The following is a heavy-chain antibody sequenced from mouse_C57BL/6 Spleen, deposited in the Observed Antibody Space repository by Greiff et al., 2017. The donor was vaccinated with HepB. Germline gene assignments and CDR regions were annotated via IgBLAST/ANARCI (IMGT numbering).Heavy chain of an antibody. J-gene: IGHJ3*01. CDR3: ARAMGGWFAY. CDR2: IYPGDGDT. Sequence: VQLQESGPELVKPGASVKISCKASGYAFSSAWMNWVKQRPGKGLEWIGRIYPGDGDTNYNGTFKGKATLTADKSSSTADMQLSSLTSEDSAVYFCARAMGGWFAYWGQGTLVTVSA. V-gene: IGHV1-82*01. CDR1: GYAFSSAW. D-gene: IGHD1-1*02.